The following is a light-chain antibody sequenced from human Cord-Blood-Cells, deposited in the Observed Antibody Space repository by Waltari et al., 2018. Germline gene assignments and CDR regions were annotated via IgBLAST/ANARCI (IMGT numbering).Light chain of an antibody. Sequence: EIVLTQSPATLSLSPGERATLPCRARQSVSSYLAWYQQKPGQAPRPLIYDASNRATGIPARFSGSGSGTDCTLTISSLEPEDFAVYYCQQRSNWPPYTFGQGTKLEIK. CDR3: QQRSNWPPYT. J-gene: IGKJ2*01. CDR1: QSVSSY. CDR2: DAS. V-gene: IGKV3-11*01.